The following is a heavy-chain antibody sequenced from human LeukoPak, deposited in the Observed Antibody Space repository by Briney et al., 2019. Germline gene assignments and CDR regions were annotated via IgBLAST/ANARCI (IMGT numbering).Heavy chain of an antibody. J-gene: IGHJ6*03. D-gene: IGHD3-16*02. V-gene: IGHV3-64*01. CDR2: ISSNGGST. CDR1: GFTFSSYA. Sequence: GGSLRLPCAASGFTFSSYAMHWVRQAPGKGLEYVSAISSNGGSTYYANSVKGRFTISRDNSKNTLYLQMGSLRAEDMAVYYCARGLMITFGGVIDPYYYYMDVWGKGTTVTVSS. CDR3: ARGLMITFGGVIDPYYYYMDV.